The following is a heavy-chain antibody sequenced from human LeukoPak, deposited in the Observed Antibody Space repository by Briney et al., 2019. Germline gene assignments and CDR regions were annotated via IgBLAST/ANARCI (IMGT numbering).Heavy chain of an antibody. CDR3: ARDRAPTTLFDYGMDV. Sequence: PSETLSLTCTVSGDSISSNYWSWIRQPPGKGLEWIGYIYNSGSTKYNPSLKSRVTISVDTSKNLFSLKLTSVTAADTAVYYCARDRAPTTLFDYGMDVWGQGTTVTVSS. D-gene: IGHD1-14*01. J-gene: IGHJ6*02. CDR1: GDSISSNY. V-gene: IGHV4-59*01. CDR2: IYNSGST.